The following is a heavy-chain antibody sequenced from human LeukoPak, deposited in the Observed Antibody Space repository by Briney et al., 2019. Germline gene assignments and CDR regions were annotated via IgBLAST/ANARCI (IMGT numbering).Heavy chain of an antibody. D-gene: IGHD2-21*02. Sequence: PGGSLRLSCAASGFTFSNAWMSWVRQAPGKGLEWVGRIKSKTDGGTTDYAAPVKGRFTISRDDSKNTLYLQMNSLKTEDTAVYYCTTAPPPVVVTAMMLQDYWGQGTLVTVSS. CDR2: IKSKTDGGTT. CDR3: TTAPPPVVVTAMMLQDY. J-gene: IGHJ4*02. CDR1: GFTFSNAW. V-gene: IGHV3-15*01.